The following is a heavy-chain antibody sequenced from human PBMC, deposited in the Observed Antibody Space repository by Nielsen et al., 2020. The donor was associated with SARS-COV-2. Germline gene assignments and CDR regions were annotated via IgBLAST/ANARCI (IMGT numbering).Heavy chain of an antibody. Sequence: GGSLRLSCAASGFTFSTYGIHWVRKAQGKGLEWLALISYDGNNKYYADSVKGRFTISRDNSKNTLYLQMNSLRAEDTAIYYCAKGTVLDYWGQGTLVTVSS. V-gene: IGHV3-30*18. CDR2: ISYDGNNK. CDR3: AKGTVLDY. J-gene: IGHJ4*02. CDR1: GFTFSTYG. D-gene: IGHD1-1*01.